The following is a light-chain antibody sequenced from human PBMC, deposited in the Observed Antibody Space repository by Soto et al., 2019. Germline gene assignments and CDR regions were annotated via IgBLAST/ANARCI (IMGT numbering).Light chain of an antibody. J-gene: IGKJ3*01. Sequence: DIVMTQSPLSLPVTPGEPASISCRSSQSLLHSNGYNCLDWYLQKPGQSPQLLIYLGSNRASGVPDRFSGSGSGTDFTLKISRVEAEDVGVYYCMQALQTLPTFGPGTKVDIK. V-gene: IGKV2-28*01. CDR3: MQALQTLPT. CDR1: QSLLHSNGYNC. CDR2: LGS.